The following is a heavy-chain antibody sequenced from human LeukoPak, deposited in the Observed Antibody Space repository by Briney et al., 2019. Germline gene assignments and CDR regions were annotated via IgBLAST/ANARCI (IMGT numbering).Heavy chain of an antibody. CDR2: IRNDGNKK. J-gene: IGHJ4*02. Sequence: QPGGSLRLSCVASGFTFSTSGIHWVRQSPGKGLDWVAFIRNDGNKKNYAESVKGRFTISRDNSKNTLYLQMDSLSAEDTAVYYCVKVDTWGQGALVTVSS. CDR1: GFTFSTSG. CDR3: VKVDT. V-gene: IGHV3-30*02. D-gene: IGHD5-18*01.